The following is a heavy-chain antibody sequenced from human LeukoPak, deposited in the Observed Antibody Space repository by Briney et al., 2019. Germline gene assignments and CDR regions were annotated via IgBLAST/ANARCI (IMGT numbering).Heavy chain of an antibody. D-gene: IGHD5-18*01. CDR3: AKDEGYSYGLIDY. Sequence: GGSLRLSCAASGFTFSSYAMSWVRQAPGKGLEWVPAISGSGGSTYYADSVKGRFTISRDNSKNTLYLQMNSLRAEDTAVYYCAKDEGYSYGLIDYWGQGALVTVSS. CDR1: GFTFSSYA. V-gene: IGHV3-23*01. J-gene: IGHJ4*02. CDR2: ISGSGGST.